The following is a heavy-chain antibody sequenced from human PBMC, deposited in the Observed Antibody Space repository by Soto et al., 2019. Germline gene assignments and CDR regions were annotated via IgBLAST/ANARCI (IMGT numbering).Heavy chain of an antibody. J-gene: IGHJ6*02. CDR3: AKDRQGHGGGSYGWLRYYGMDV. D-gene: IGHD5-18*01. CDR2: ISYDGSNK. Sequence: GGSLRLSCAASGFTFSSYGMHWVRQAPGKGLEWVAVISYDGSNKYYADSVKGRFTISSDNSKNTLYLQMNSLRAEDTAVYYCAKDRQGHGGGSYGWLRYYGMDVWGQGTTVTVSS. V-gene: IGHV3-30*18. CDR1: GFTFSSYG.